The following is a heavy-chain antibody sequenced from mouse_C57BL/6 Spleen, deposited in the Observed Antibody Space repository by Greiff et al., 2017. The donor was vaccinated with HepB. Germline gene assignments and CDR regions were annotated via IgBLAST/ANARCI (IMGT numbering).Heavy chain of an antibody. J-gene: IGHJ4*01. Sequence: EVQWVESGGGLVKPGGSLKLSCAASGFTFSSYAMSWVRQTPEKRLEWVATISDGGSYTYYPDNVKGRFTISRDNAKNNLYLQMSHLKSEDTAMYYCARERLLYAMDYWGQGTSVTVSS. D-gene: IGHD2-3*01. CDR3: ARERLLYAMDY. CDR1: GFTFSSYA. CDR2: ISDGGSYT. V-gene: IGHV5-4*01.